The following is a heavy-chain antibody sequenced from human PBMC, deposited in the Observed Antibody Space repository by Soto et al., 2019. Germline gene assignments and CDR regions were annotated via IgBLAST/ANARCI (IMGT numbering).Heavy chain of an antibody. D-gene: IGHD1-1*01. CDR1: GGSISSGDYY. J-gene: IGHJ5*02. Sequence: QVQLQESGPGLVKPSQTLSLTCTVSGGSISSGDYYWSWIRQPPGKGLEWIGYSYYSGSTYYNPSLQSRVTISVDTSKIQFSLKLSSVTAADTAVYYCARDSSSGTNWFDPWGQGTLVTVSS. CDR2: SYYSGST. V-gene: IGHV4-30-4*01. CDR3: ARDSSSGTNWFDP.